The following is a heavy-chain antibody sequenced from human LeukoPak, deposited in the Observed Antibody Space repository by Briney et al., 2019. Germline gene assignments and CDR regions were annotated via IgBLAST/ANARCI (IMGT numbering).Heavy chain of an antibody. CDR2: IWYDGSNK. J-gene: IGHJ4*02. Sequence: GGSLRLSCAASGFTFSSYAMHWVRQAPGKGLEWVAVIWYDGSNKYYADSVKGRFTISRDNSKNTLYLQMNSLRAEDTAVYYCAKDPNMITADYFDYWGQGTLVTVSS. V-gene: IGHV3-33*06. CDR3: AKDPNMITADYFDY. CDR1: GFTFSSYA. D-gene: IGHD3-16*01.